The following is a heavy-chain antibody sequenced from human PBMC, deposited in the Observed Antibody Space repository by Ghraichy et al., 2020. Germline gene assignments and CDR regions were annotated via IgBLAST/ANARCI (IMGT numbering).Heavy chain of an antibody. J-gene: IGHJ4*02. Sequence: SETLSLTCAVYGGSFSGYYWSWIRQPPGKGLEWIGEINHSGSTNYNPSLKSRVTISVDTSKNQFSLKLSSVTAADTAVYYCARVLDNWGQVTLVTVSS. CDR3: ARVLDN. CDR1: GGSFSGYY. CDR2: INHSGST. V-gene: IGHV4-34*01.